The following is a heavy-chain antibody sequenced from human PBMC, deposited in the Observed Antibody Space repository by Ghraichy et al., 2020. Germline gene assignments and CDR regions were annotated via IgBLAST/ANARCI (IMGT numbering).Heavy chain of an antibody. V-gene: IGHV4-31*03. Sequence: SKTLSLTCSVSGFSISTGGYYWAWIRQHPKKGLEWIGYVYSSGSTYYNPSLESRVIISIDTSKNQFSLKLSSVTAADTAVYYCARDRVVTLNNYYYYGMDVWGQGTTVIVSS. CDR1: GFSISTGGYY. D-gene: IGHD3-22*01. CDR3: ARDRVVTLNNYYYYGMDV. J-gene: IGHJ6*02. CDR2: VYSSGST.